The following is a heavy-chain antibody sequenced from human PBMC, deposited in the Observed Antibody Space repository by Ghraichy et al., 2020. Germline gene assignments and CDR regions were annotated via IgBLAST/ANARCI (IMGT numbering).Heavy chain of an antibody. CDR2: IYTSGST. CDR3: ARDVGLMAGVHYYYMDV. CDR1: GGSISSGSYY. D-gene: IGHD5-24*01. J-gene: IGHJ6*03. Sequence: SETLSLTCTVSGGSISSGSYYWSWIRQPAGKGLEWIGRIYTSGSTNYNPSLKSRVTISVDTSKNQFSLKLSSVTAADTAVYYCARDVGLMAGVHYYYMDVWGKGTTVTVSS. V-gene: IGHV4-61*02.